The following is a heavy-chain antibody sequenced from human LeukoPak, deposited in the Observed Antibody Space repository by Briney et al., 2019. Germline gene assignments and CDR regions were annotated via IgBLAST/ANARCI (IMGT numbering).Heavy chain of an antibody. CDR2: IKQKGSTK. CDR3: ARDTDGSLDY. J-gene: IGHJ4*02. CDR1: GFTFTNSW. D-gene: IGHD1-26*01. Sequence: GGSLRLSCAASGFTFTNSWMAWVRQAPGKGLEWVANIKQKGSTKHYADSLKGRFTISRDNPKNSLYLQMNSLRADDTAVYYCARDTDGSLDYWVQGILVTVAS. V-gene: IGHV3-7*01.